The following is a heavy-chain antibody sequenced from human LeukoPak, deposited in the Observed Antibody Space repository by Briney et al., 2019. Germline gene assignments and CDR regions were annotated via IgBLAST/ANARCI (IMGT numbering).Heavy chain of an antibody. J-gene: IGHJ4*02. CDR3: ASGWGIAAAGCFDY. CDR2: INHSGST. Sequence: SETLSLTCTVSGYSISSDYYWSWIRQPPGKGLEWIGEINHSGSTNYNPSLKSRVTISVDTSKNQFSLKLSSVTAADTAVYYCASGWGIAAAGCFDYWGQGTLVTVSS. CDR1: GYSISSDYY. V-gene: IGHV4-38-2*02. D-gene: IGHD6-13*01.